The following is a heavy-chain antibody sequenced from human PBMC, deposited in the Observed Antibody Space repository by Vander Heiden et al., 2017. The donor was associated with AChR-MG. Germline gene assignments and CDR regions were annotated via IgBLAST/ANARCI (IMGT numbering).Heavy chain of an antibody. D-gene: IGHD2-2*01. V-gene: IGHV3-33*01. CDR3: ARAQYCSSISCLNFDC. CDR2: IWYDGSKK. J-gene: IGHJ4*02. CDR1: GFTFSSYG. Sequence: QVQLVESGGGVVQPGRSLRLSCAASGFTFSSYGMHWVRQAPGKGLEWVALIWYDGSKKYYADSVKGRFTVSRDNSQKTLYLQMNSLRAEDTAVYYCARAQYCSSISCLNFDCWGQGTLVTVSS.